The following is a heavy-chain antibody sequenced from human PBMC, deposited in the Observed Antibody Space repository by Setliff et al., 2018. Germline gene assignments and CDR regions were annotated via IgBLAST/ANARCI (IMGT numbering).Heavy chain of an antibody. CDR1: GFTFGGSA. J-gene: IGHJ4*02. CDR2: IWFDGSNK. Sequence: PGGSLRLSCASSGFTFGGSAMHWVRQAPCKGLEWVAFIWFDGSNKYYAASVTGRFTISRDNSRDTLYLQMNNLRVEDTAVYYCVRDPPGSGFAFESWGQGTLVTVSS. V-gene: IGHV3-33*01. D-gene: IGHD6-19*01. CDR3: VRDPPGSGFAFES.